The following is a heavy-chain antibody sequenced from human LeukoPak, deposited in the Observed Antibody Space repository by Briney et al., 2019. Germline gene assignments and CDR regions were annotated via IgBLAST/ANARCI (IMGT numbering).Heavy chain of an antibody. CDR1: GFTFSSYS. Sequence: GGSLRLSCAASGFTFSSYSFNWVRQAPGKGLEWVSYISSSSTTIYYADSVRGRFTMSRDNARNSLFLQMNSLRPEDTAMYYCARATRNGYDYWGPGTLVTVSS. D-gene: IGHD5-24*01. CDR2: ISSSSTTI. V-gene: IGHV3-48*04. J-gene: IGHJ4*02. CDR3: ARATRNGYDY.